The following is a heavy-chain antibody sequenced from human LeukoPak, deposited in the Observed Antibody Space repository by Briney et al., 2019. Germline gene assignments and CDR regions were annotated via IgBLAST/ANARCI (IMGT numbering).Heavy chain of an antibody. D-gene: IGHD3-22*01. CDR2: ISTSSTSI. J-gene: IGHJ4*02. Sequence: GGSLRLSCAASGFAFRTYDMNWVRQAPGKGLEWVSSISTSSTSIYYADSVKGRFTISRDNSKNTLYLQMNSLRAEDTAVYYCARDYRKISSGTFDYWGQGTLVTVSS. V-gene: IGHV3-21*01. CDR1: GFAFRTYD. CDR3: ARDYRKISSGTFDY.